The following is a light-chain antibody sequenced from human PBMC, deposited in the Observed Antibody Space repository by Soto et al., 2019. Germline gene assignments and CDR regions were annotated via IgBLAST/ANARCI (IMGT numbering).Light chain of an antibody. V-gene: IGLV2-11*01. CDR2: DVS. Sequence: QSVLTQPRSVSESPGQSVTISCTGTSSDVGGYNFVSWYQQHPDKAPKLMIYDVSKRPSGVPDRFSGSKSGYTASLTISGLQAEDEADYYCCSYAGSYSYVFGTGTKVTV. CDR1: SSDVGGYNF. J-gene: IGLJ1*01. CDR3: CSYAGSYSYV.